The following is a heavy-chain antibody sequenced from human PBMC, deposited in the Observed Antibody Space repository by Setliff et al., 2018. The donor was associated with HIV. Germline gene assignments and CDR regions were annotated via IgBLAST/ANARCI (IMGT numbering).Heavy chain of an antibody. CDR3: ARSVAPPEVFDI. J-gene: IGHJ3*02. CDR2: ISAYTGNT. Sequence: ASVKVSCKTSGYSFTNYGISWVRQAPGQGLEWMGWISAYTGNTNYAQKLQDRVTMTTDTSTSTAYMELRSLRSDDTAVYYCARSVAPPEVFDIWGQGTMVTVSS. CDR1: GYSFTNYG. V-gene: IGHV1-18*01.